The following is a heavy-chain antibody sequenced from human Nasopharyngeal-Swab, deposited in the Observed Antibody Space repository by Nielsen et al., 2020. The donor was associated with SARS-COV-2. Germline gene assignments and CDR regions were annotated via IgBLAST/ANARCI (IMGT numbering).Heavy chain of an antibody. Sequence: GGSLRLSCAASGFTFDDYGMSWVRQAPGKGLEWVSGINWNGGSTGYADSVKGRFTISRDNAKSSLYLQMNSLRAEDTALYHCARGRFLEWLLWDYWGQGTLVTVSS. CDR1: GFTFDDYG. CDR3: ARGRFLEWLLWDY. V-gene: IGHV3-20*01. J-gene: IGHJ4*02. CDR2: INWNGGST. D-gene: IGHD3-3*01.